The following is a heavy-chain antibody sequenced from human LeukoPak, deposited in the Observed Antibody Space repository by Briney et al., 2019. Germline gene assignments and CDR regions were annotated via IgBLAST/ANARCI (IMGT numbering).Heavy chain of an antibody. CDR3: ARDPIQLWLQGDAFDI. CDR2: ISSSSSYT. D-gene: IGHD5-18*01. CDR1: GFTFSDYY. J-gene: IGHJ3*02. V-gene: IGHV3-11*06. Sequence: RGSLRLSCAASGFTFSDYYMSWIRQAPGKGLEWVSYISSSSSYTNYADSVKGRFTISRDNAKNSLYLQMNSLRAEDTAVYYCARDPIQLWLQGDAFDIWGQGTMVTVSS.